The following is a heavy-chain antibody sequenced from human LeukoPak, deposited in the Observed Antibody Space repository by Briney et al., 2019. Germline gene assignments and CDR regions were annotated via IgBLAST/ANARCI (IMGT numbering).Heavy chain of an antibody. D-gene: IGHD3-10*01. Sequence: ASVKVSCKASGGTFSSYAISWVRQAPGQRLEWMGWSNAGNGNTKYSQEFQGRVTITRDTSASTAYMELSSLRSEDMAVYYCARGGSGSYPHYYYGMDVWGQGTTVTVSS. CDR1: GGTFSSYA. J-gene: IGHJ6*02. CDR3: ARGGSGSYPHYYYGMDV. V-gene: IGHV1-3*02. CDR2: SNAGNGNT.